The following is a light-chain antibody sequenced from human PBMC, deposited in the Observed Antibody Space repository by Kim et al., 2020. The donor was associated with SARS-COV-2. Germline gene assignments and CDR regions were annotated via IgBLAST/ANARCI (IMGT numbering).Light chain of an antibody. J-gene: IGLJ1*01. Sequence: QSRTLAGSGTSSHSVGNNYVSWYQNHPAKPPKRLFYDVSTGPSGVSNRFSVSKSGNPPSLTISGTQAGEEADYSCTSYTSRSTYVSGTGTKATV. CDR1: SSHSVGNNY. V-gene: IGLV2-14*03. CDR3: TSYTSRSTYV. CDR2: DVS.